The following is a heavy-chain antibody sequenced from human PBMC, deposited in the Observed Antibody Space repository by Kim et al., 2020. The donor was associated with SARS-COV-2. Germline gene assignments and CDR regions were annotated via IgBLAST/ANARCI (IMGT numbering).Heavy chain of an antibody. D-gene: IGHD3-9*01. Sequence: SETLSLTCAVYGGSFSGYYWSWIRQPPGKGLEWIGEINHSGSTNYNPSLKSRVTISVDTSKNQFSLKLSSVTAADTAVYYCARGDLRYFDWSQNWYFDLWGRGTLVTVSS. CDR1: GGSFSGYY. CDR2: INHSGST. V-gene: IGHV4-34*01. CDR3: ARGDLRYFDWSQNWYFDL. J-gene: IGHJ2*01.